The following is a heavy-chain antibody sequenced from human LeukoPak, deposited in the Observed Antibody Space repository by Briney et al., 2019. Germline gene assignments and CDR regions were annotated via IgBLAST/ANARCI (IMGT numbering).Heavy chain of an antibody. J-gene: IGHJ4*02. V-gene: IGHV3-23*01. CDR1: GFTFSSYA. CDR3: AKDSDRDGYNYWIPVYYFDY. CDR2: ISGSGGST. D-gene: IGHD5-24*01. Sequence: PGGSLRLSCAASGFTFSSYAMSWVRQAPGKGLEWVSGISGSGGSTYYADSVKGRFTISRDNSKNTLYLQMNGLRAEDTAVYYCAKDSDRDGYNYWIPVYYFDYWGQGTLVTVSS.